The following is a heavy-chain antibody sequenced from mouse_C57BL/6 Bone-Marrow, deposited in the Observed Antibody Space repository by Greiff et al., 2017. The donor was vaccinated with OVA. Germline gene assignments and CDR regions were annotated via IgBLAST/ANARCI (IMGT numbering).Heavy chain of an antibody. CDR1: GYTFTSYW. V-gene: IGHV1-5*01. Sequence: VQLQQSGTVLARPGASVKMSCKTSGYTFTSYWMNWVKQRPGQGLEWIGAIYPGNSDTSYNQKFKGKAKLTAVTSASTAYMELSSLTNEDSEVYYCARTRPYYGSSGTWFAYWGQGTLVTVSA. D-gene: IGHD1-1*01. CDR3: ARTRPYYGSSGTWFAY. J-gene: IGHJ3*01. CDR2: IYPGNSDT.